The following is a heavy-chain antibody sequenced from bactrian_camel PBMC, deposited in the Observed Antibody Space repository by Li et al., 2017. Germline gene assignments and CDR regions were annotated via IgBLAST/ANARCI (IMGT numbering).Heavy chain of an antibody. CDR2: HYTIGSRT. J-gene: IGHJ4*01. CDR3: AADGSRYFCDGTAYRAYEYSN. D-gene: IGHD7*01. Sequence: HVQLVESGGGSVQSGGSLTLSCAISVKLETDNCVGWFHQGPGTERERVANHYTIGSRTFYHNSVKGRFTISRDNAKNMVYLQMNSQKPEDTAMYYCAADGSRYFCDGTAYRAYEYSNKGQGTQVTVS. V-gene: IGHV3S53*01. CDR1: VKLETDNC.